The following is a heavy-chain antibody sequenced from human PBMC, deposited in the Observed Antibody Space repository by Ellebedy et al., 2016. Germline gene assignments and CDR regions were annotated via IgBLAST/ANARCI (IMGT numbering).Heavy chain of an antibody. V-gene: IGHV3-23*01. CDR1: GFVFNNFF. CDR3: RQGHYADL. D-gene: IGHD4-17*01. CDR2: ISAGSDTT. Sequence: GGSLRLSXAASGFVFNNFFMSWVRQAPGKGLEWVSTISAGSDTTRLADSVKGRFTISRDTSKNSVYLRMNNLRVEDTAVYYCRQGHYADLWGQGTLVTVSS. J-gene: IGHJ4*02.